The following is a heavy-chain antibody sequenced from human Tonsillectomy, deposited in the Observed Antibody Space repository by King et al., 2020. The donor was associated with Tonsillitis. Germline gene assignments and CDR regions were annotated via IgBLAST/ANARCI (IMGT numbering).Heavy chain of an antibody. Sequence: VQLVESGGGLVEPGGSLRLSCAASGFTFSSYDMHWVRQATGKGLEWVSAIGTAGDTYYPGSVKGRFTISRENAKNSLYLQMNSLRAGDTAVYYCARSVPAYSSSWYHYYYYMDVWGKGTTVTVSS. CDR1: GFTFSSYD. D-gene: IGHD6-13*01. CDR2: IGTAGDT. V-gene: IGHV3-13*04. CDR3: ARSVPAYSSSWYHYYYYMDV. J-gene: IGHJ6*03.